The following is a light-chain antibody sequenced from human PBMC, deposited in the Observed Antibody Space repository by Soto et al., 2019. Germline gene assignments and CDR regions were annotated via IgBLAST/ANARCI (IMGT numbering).Light chain of an antibody. Sequence: DIPMTQSPSTLSASVGDRVTITCRASQSISSWLAWYQQKPGKAPNLLIYKASSLESGVPPRFSGSGSGTDFTLTISSLQPDDFATYYCQQYNSHPYTFGQGTKLEI. CDR3: QQYNSHPYT. J-gene: IGKJ2*01. V-gene: IGKV1-5*03. CDR1: QSISSW. CDR2: KAS.